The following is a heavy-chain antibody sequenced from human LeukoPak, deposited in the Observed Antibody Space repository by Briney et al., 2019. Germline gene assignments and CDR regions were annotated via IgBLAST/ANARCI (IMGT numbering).Heavy chain of an antibody. V-gene: IGHV4-30-4*07. CDR2: IYYSGST. CDR1: GGSISSGGYS. J-gene: IGHJ3*02. CDR3: ARVRSSSWYGAFDI. D-gene: IGHD6-13*01. Sequence: SQTLCLTCAVSGGSISSGGYSWSWIRQPPGKGLEWIGYIYYSGSTYYNPSLKSRVTISVDTSKTQVSLKLSSVTAADTAVYYCARVRSSSWYGAFDIWGQGTMVTVSS.